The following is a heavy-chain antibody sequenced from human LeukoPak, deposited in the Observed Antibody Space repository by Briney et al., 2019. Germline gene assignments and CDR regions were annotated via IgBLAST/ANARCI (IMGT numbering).Heavy chain of an antibody. CDR1: AWSFSGYY. CDR2: INHSGST. V-gene: IGHV4-34*01. Sequence: SETLSLTCAVYAWSFSGYYWSWIRQPPGKGLEWIGEINHSGSTNYNPSLKSRVTISVDTSKNQFSLKLSSVTAADTAVYYCARGQGVAAAQFDYWGQGTLVTVSS. D-gene: IGHD6-13*01. J-gene: IGHJ4*02. CDR3: ARGQGVAAAQFDY.